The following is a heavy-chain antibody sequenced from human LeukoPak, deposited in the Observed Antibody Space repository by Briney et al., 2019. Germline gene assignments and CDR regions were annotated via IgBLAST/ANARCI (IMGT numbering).Heavy chain of an antibody. Sequence: GASVKVSCKASGYTFTGYYIHWVRQATGLGLEWMGWITPNTGSTNYVQKLQGRVTVTRDPSINTVYMELRRLKSDDTAVYYSSRDFRVGQSYYEIDYWGQGTLVTVSS. D-gene: IGHD1-26*01. J-gene: IGHJ4*02. V-gene: IGHV1-2*02. CDR3: SRDFRVGQSYYEIDY. CDR1: GYTFTGYY. CDR2: ITPNTGST.